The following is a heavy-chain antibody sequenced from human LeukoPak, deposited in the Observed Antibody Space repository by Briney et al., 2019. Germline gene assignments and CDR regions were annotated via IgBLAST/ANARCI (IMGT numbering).Heavy chain of an antibody. V-gene: IGHV4-34*01. CDR1: GGSFSGYY. J-gene: IGHJ6*03. Sequence: SETLSLTCAVYGGSFSGYYWSWIRQPPGKGLEWIGEINHSGSTNYNPSLKSRVTISVDTSKNQFSLKLSSVTAADTAVYYCARGSVWFGELSYYYYMDVWGKGTTVTVSS. CDR2: INHSGST. CDR3: ARGSVWFGELSYYYYMDV. D-gene: IGHD3-10*01.